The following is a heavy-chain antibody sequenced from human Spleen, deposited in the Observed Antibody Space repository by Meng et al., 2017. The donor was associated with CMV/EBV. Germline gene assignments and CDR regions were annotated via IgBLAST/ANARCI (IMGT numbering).Heavy chain of an antibody. Sequence: GGSLRLSCAASGFTFSSYAMHWVRQAPGKGLEWVAVLSYDGNKEYYAASVKGQFTISRDNAKNSLFLQTNSLRAEDTAVYYCVRISGYGTFYGMDVWGQGTTVTVSS. CDR1: GFTFSSYA. J-gene: IGHJ6*02. D-gene: IGHD5-12*01. CDR3: VRISGYGTFYGMDV. V-gene: IGHV3-30-3*01. CDR2: LSYDGNKE.